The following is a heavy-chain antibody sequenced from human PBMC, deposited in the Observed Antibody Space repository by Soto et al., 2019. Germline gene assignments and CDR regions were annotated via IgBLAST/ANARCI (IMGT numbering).Heavy chain of an antibody. CDR2: IIPIFGTA. Sequence: GASVKVSCKASGGTFSSYAISWVRQAPGQGLEWMGGIIPIFGTANYAQKFQGRVTITADESTSTAYMELSSLRSEDTAVYYCARQLLMVYARKTYYYYGMDVWGQGTTGTVSS. V-gene: IGHV1-69*13. CDR3: ARQLLMVYARKTYYYYGMDV. J-gene: IGHJ6*02. CDR1: GGTFSSYA. D-gene: IGHD2-8*01.